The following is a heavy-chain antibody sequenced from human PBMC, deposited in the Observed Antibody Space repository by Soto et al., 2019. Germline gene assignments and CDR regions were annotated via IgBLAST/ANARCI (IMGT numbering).Heavy chain of an antibody. Sequence: EVQLVESGGALVQPGGSLKLSCAASGLTFSGSTIHWVRQASGKGLEWVGRIRSKSNNYATVYAASVKGRFTIFRDDSKNTAYLQMDSLNTEDTAMYYCTHVYYDILTGYVYWGQGTLVTVSS. J-gene: IGHJ4*02. CDR3: THVYYDILTGYVY. CDR2: IRSKSNNYAT. V-gene: IGHV3-73*01. CDR1: GLTFSGST. D-gene: IGHD3-9*01.